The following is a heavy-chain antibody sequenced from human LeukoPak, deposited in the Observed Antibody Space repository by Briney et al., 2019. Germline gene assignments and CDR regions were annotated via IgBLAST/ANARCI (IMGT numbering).Heavy chain of an antibody. Sequence: ASVKVSCKASGGIFSNYGISWVLQAPGQGLEWMGEIIPIFGTANYAQKFQGRVTMTRDTSTSTVYMELSSLRSEDTAVYYCARAIQLWPTYYFDYWGQGTLVTVSS. CDR2: IIPIFGTA. J-gene: IGHJ4*02. CDR1: GGIFSNYG. CDR3: ARAIQLWPTYYFDY. V-gene: IGHV1-69*05. D-gene: IGHD5-18*01.